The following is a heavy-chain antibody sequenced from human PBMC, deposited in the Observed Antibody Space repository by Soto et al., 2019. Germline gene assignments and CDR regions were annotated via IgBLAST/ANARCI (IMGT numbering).Heavy chain of an antibody. D-gene: IGHD3-22*01. CDR1: GYTFSSYG. CDR2: ISSYNGNT. V-gene: IGHV1-18*01. CDR3: ARDFGIVTPTPDY. Sequence: QVQLVQSGAEVKKPGASVKVSCKTSGYTFSSYGISWVRQAPGQGLEWTGGISSYNGNTNYAQYLQGRVTMTTDTSTSTAYMELRNLRSDDTAVYYYARDFGIVTPTPDYWGQGTLVTVSS. J-gene: IGHJ4*02.